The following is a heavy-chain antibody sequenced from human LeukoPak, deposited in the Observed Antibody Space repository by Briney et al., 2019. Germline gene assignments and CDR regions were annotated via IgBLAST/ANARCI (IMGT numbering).Heavy chain of an antibody. CDR2: ISSSGSTI. V-gene: IGHV3-48*03. CDR3: ARARKNYYGSGSYYPFDY. Sequence: GGSLRLSCAASGFTFSSYEMNWVRQAPGKGLEWVSHISSSGSTIYYADSVKGRFTISRDNAKNSLYLQMNSLRAEDTAVYYCARARKNYYGSGSYYPFDYWGQGTLVTVSS. J-gene: IGHJ4*02. CDR1: GFTFSSYE. D-gene: IGHD3-10*01.